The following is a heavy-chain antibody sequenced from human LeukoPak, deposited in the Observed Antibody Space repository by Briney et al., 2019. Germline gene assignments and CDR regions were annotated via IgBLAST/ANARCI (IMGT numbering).Heavy chain of an antibody. V-gene: IGHV3-48*03. Sequence: QPGGSLRLSCAASGFTFSSYEMNWVRQAPGKGLEWASYISSSGSTIYYADSVKGRFTISRDNAKNSLYLQMNSLRAEDTAVYYCAREPEQAYYYDSRTLGGLDIWGQGTMVTVSS. CDR2: ISSSGSTI. D-gene: IGHD3-22*01. J-gene: IGHJ3*02. CDR1: GFTFSSYE. CDR3: AREPEQAYYYDSRTLGGLDI.